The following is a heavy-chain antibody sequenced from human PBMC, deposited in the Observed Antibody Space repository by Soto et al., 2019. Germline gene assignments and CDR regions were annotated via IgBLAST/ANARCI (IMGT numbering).Heavy chain of an antibody. CDR3: AKDVVVGATTGLGDYYDYYGMDV. J-gene: IGHJ6*02. CDR1: GFTFSSYG. CDR2: ISYDGSNK. D-gene: IGHD1-26*01. V-gene: IGHV3-30*18. Sequence: QVQLVESGGGVVQPGRSLRLSCAASGFTFSSYGMHWVRQAPGKGLEWVAVISYDGSNKYYADSVKGRFTISRDNAKNKLYLQMNSMRAEDTAVYYCAKDVVVGATTGLGDYYDYYGMDVWGQGTTVTVSS.